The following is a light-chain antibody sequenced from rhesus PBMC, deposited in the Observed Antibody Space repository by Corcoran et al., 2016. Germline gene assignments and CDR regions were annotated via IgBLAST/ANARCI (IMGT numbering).Light chain of an antibody. CDR1: QGISSW. Sequence: DIQMTQSPSSLSASVGDRVTITCRASQGISSWLAWSQQKSGKAPKLLIYKASSLQSGVPSRFSGSGVGTDFTRTISSLQPEDFATYYCQQYNSAPLTFGGGTKVEIK. CDR2: KAS. J-gene: IGKJ4*01. CDR3: QQYNSAPLT. V-gene: IGKV1-21*01.